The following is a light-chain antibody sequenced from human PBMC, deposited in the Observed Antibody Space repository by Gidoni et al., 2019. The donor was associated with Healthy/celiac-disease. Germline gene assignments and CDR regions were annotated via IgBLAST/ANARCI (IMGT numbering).Light chain of an antibody. CDR2: DNS. V-gene: IGLV1-40*01. Sequence: QSVLTQPPSVSGAPGQGVTISCTGSSSNIGAGSDVPWYQQVPGTAPKLLMYDNSNRPSGVPERFSGSKSGTSASLAITGLQAEDEADYYCQSYDSSLSGYVFGTGTKVTVL. CDR3: QSYDSSLSGYV. J-gene: IGLJ1*01. CDR1: SSNIGAGSD.